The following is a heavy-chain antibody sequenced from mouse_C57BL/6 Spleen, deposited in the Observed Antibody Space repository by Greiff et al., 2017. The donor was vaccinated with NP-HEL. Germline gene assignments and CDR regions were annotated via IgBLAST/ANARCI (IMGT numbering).Heavy chain of an antibody. J-gene: IGHJ3*01. V-gene: IGHV1-26*01. CDR3: ARDDYDVGNRFAY. Sequence: EVQLQQSGPELVKPGASVKISCKASGYTFTDYYMNWVKQSHGKSLEWIGDINPNNGGTSYNQKFKGKATLTVDKSSSTAYMELRSLTSEDSAVYYCARDDYDVGNRFAYWGRGTLVTVSA. CDR1: GYTFTDYY. D-gene: IGHD2-4*01. CDR2: INPNNGGT.